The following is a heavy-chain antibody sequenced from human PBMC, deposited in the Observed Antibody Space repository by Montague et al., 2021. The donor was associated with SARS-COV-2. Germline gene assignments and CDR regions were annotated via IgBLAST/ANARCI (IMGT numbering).Heavy chain of an antibody. D-gene: IGHD3-10*01. J-gene: IGHJ6*02. CDR3: ARDRNRRLWFGELPGKQNHYVMDV. CDR2: LSYDGHND. V-gene: IGHV3-30*03. Sequence: SLRLSCATSGFTFRNYDMHWVRQAPGKGLEWVASLSYDGHNDYYADSMRGRFTISRDNPKNTLFLQMNGLSLEDTAVYFCARDRNRRLWFGELPGKQNHYVMDVWGQGTTVAVSS. CDR1: GFTFRNYD.